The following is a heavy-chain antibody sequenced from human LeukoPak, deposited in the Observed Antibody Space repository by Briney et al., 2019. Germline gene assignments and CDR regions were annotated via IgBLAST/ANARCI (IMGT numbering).Heavy chain of an antibody. D-gene: IGHD3-3*01. V-gene: IGHV3-30-3*01. CDR3: ARDAVGDFWSGYRGYYFDY. CDR2: ISYDGSNK. Sequence: GGSLRLSCAASGFTFSSYAMHWVRQAPGKGLEWVAVISYDGSNKYYADSVKGRFTISRDNSKNTLYLQMNSLRAEDTAVYYCARDAVGDFWSGYRGYYFDYWGQGTLVTVSS. CDR1: GFTFSSYA. J-gene: IGHJ4*02.